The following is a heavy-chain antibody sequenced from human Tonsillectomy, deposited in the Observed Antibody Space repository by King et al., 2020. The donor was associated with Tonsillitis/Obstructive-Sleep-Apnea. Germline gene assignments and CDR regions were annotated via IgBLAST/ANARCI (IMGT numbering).Heavy chain of an antibody. D-gene: IGHD6-13*01. J-gene: IGHJ5*02. Sequence: VQLQQWGAGLLKPSETLSLTCAVYGGSFSGYYWSWIRQPPGKGLEWIGEINHSGSTNYNPSLKSRVTISVDTSKNQFSLKLSSVTAADTAVYYCARKSIAATGTIRSSVTQSREWRFDPWGQATLVTVSS. V-gene: IGHV4-34*01. CDR3: ARKSIAATGTIRSSVTQSREWRFDP. CDR2: INHSGST. CDR1: GGSFSGYY.